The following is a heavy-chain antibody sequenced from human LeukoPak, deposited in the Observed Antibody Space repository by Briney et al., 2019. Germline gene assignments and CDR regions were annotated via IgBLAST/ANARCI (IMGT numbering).Heavy chain of an antibody. D-gene: IGHD2-2*02. V-gene: IGHV4-34*01. Sequence: SETLSLTCAVYGGSFSGYYWSWIRQPPGKGLEWIGEINHSGSTNYNPSLKSRVTISVDTSKNQFSLKLSSVTAADTAVYYCARLPIPPLPSASYYGMDVWGQGTTVTVSS. CDR3: ARLPIPPLPSASYYGMDV. CDR2: INHSGST. J-gene: IGHJ6*02. CDR1: GGSFSGYY.